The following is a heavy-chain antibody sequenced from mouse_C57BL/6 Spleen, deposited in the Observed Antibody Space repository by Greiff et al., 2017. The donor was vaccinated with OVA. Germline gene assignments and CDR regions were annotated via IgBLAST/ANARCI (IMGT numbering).Heavy chain of an antibody. CDR2: IDPSDSYT. Sequence: QVQLQQPGAELVKPGASVKLSCKASGYTFTSYWMQWVKQRPGQGLEWIGEIDPSDSYTNSNQKFKGKATLTVDPSSSTAYMQLSSLTSEDSAVYYVANRNVYGNYYDYWGQGTTLTVSS. D-gene: IGHD2-1*01. CDR1: GYTFTSYW. V-gene: IGHV1-50*01. CDR3: ANRNVYGNYYDY. J-gene: IGHJ2*01.